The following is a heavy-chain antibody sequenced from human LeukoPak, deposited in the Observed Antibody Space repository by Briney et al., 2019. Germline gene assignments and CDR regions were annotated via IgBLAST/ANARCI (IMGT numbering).Heavy chain of an antibody. J-gene: IGHJ4*02. V-gene: IGHV3-30*18. CDR3: AKDGRITMVRRVIITLDY. Sequence: GRSLRLSCAASGFTFSSYGMHWVRQAPGKGLEWVAVISYDGSNKYYADSVKGRFTISRDNSKNTLYLQMNSLRAEDTAVYYCAKDGRITMVRRVIITLDYWGQGTLVTVSS. D-gene: IGHD3-10*01. CDR1: GFTFSSYG. CDR2: ISYDGSNK.